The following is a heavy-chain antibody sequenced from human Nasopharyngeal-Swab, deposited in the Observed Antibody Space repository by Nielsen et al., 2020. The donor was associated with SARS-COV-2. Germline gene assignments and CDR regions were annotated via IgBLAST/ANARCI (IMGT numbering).Heavy chain of an antibody. Sequence: GESLKISCAASGFTFGTYWMHWVRQAPGKGLEWVSRINSDGSSTGDADSVKGRFTVSRDNAKNTLYLQMSSLRAEDTAVYYCARGYAAMGLFDYWGQGTLVTVSS. D-gene: IGHD2-2*01. V-gene: IGHV3-74*01. CDR1: GFTFGTYW. CDR2: INSDGSST. J-gene: IGHJ4*02. CDR3: ARGYAAMGLFDY.